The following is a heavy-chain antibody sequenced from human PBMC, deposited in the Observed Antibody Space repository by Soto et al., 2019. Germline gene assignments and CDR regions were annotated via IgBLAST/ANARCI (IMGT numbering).Heavy chain of an antibody. CDR3: AIVPAVIRGYYYYGMDV. CDR2: IYYSGST. J-gene: IGHJ6*02. Sequence: PSETLSLTCTVSGGSISSSSYYWGWIRQPPGKGLEWIGSIYYSGSTYYNPSLKSRVTISVDTSKNQFSLKLSSVTAADTAVYYCAIVPAVIRGYYYYGMDVWGQGTTVTSP. D-gene: IGHD2-2*02. V-gene: IGHV4-39*01. CDR1: GGSISSSSYY.